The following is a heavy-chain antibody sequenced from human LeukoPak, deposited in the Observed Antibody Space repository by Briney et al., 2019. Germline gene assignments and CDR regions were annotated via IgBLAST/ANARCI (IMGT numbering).Heavy chain of an antibody. J-gene: IGHJ3*01. V-gene: IGHV3-9*01. CDR3: ARETRSNAFDV. Sequence: SLRLSCAASGFTFDDYAMHWVRQAPGKGLGWVSGISWNSNYIVYADSVKGRFTISRDNARNSLYLQMNSLRAEDTALYFCARETRSNAFDVWGQGTMVTVSS. D-gene: IGHD1-1*01. CDR2: ISWNSNYI. CDR1: GFTFDDYA.